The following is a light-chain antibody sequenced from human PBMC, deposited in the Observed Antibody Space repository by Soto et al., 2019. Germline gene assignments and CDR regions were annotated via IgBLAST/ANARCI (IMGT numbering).Light chain of an antibody. J-gene: IGKJ5*01. CDR2: DAS. CDR1: QSVSTY. CDR3: QQRSNWPTIT. V-gene: IGKV3-11*01. Sequence: EVVLTQSPATLSLSPVERATLSFRSSQSVSTYLAWYQQKPSQAPRLLIYDASNRATGIPARFSGSGSGTDFTLTISSLEPEDFAVYYCQQRSNWPTITFGQGTRLEIK.